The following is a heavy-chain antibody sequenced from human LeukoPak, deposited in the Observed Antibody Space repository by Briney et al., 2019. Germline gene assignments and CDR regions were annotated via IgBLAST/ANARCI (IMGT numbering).Heavy chain of an antibody. CDR1: GGSINSTRYY. CDR2: IYYSGDT. CDR3: ATGSMTTRYYYYFYMDV. D-gene: IGHD4-11*01. V-gene: IGHV4-39*01. J-gene: IGHJ6*03. Sequence: SETLSLTCTVSGGSINSTRYYGGWLRQPPGKGLEWIGSIYYSGDTHYNPSLRSRVTISVDTSKNQFSLKMNSMTAADTSVYYCATGSMTTRYYYYFYMDVWGKGTTVTVSS.